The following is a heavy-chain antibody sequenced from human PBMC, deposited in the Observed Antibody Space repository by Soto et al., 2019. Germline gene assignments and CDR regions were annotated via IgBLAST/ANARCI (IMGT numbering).Heavy chain of an antibody. J-gene: IGHJ4*02. Sequence: VGSLRLSCAASGLTFSSYAMHWVRQAPGKGLEWVAVISYDGSNKYYADSVKGRFTISRDNSKNTLYLQMNSLGAEDTAVYYCARGGYSGPISDRGSFDYWGQGTLVTVSS. CDR2: ISYDGSNK. CDR3: ARGGYSGPISDRGSFDY. D-gene: IGHD2-15*01. V-gene: IGHV3-30-3*01. CDR1: GLTFSSYA.